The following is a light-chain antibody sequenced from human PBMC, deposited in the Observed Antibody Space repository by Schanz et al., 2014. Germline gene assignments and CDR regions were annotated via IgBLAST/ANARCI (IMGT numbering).Light chain of an antibody. CDR1: QSVRSY. Sequence: EIVLTQSPGTLSLSPGERATLSCRASQSVRSYLAWYRQKPGQAPRLLIYGASSRATGIPDRFSGSGSGTDFTLTISRLEPEDFAVYYCQQYDASRTFGQGTKVEIK. CDR3: QQYDASRT. J-gene: IGKJ1*01. CDR2: GAS. V-gene: IGKV3-20*01.